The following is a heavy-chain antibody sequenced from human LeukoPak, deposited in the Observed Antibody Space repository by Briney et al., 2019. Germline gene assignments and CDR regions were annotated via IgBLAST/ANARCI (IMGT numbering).Heavy chain of an antibody. V-gene: IGHV3-66*01. CDR2: VYSDGNT. CDR3: GRGIIRGVSAPDY. Sequence: GGSLRLSCAASGFTVSDNHMNWVRQAPGKGLEWVSVVYSDGNTYYGDSVKGRFTISRDHSKNTLYLQMNSLRAEDTAVYYCGRGIIRGVSAPDYWGQGTLVTVSS. J-gene: IGHJ4*02. D-gene: IGHD3-10*01. CDR1: GFTVSDNH.